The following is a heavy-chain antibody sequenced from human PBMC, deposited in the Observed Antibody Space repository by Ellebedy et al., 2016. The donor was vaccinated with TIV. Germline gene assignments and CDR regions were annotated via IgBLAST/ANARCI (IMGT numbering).Heavy chain of an antibody. J-gene: IGHJ5*02. CDR2: IYPGDSDT. D-gene: IGHD5/OR15-5a*01. Sequence: GESLKISXKASGYSFSSYWIGWLRQVPGKGLEWMGIIYPGDSDTRYSPSFQGQVTISADKSISTAYLQWSGLKASDTAMYYCARKAYSVYEGSWFAPWGQGTLVTVSS. CDR3: ARKAYSVYEGSWFAP. CDR1: GYSFSSYW. V-gene: IGHV5-51*01.